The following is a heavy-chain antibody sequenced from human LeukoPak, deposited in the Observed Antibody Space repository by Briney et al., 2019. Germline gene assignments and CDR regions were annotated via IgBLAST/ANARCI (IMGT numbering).Heavy chain of an antibody. CDR2: INHSGST. V-gene: IGHV4-34*01. Sequence: SETLSLTCAVYGGSFSGYYWSWIRQPPGKGLEWIGEINHSGSTNYNPSLKSRVTISVDTSKNQFSLKLSSVTAADTAVYYCARESLAGAFDIWGQGTMVTVSS. CDR3: ARESLAGAFDI. J-gene: IGHJ3*02. CDR1: GGSFSGYY. D-gene: IGHD6-19*01.